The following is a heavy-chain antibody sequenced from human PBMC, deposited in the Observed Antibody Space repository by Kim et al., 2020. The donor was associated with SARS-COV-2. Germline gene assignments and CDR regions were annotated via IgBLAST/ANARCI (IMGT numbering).Heavy chain of an antibody. D-gene: IGHD3-22*01. J-gene: IGHJ4*02. CDR3: ARLVASYYYDPSGDSYPTPDDY. CDR1: GGTFSRNA. CDR2: IIPIFRSP. V-gene: IGHV1-69*13. Sequence: SVKVSCKASGGTFSRNAINWLRQAPGQGPEWMGTIIPIFRSPTYAQKFQGRVTISADESTTTAYMELRSLRSEDTALYFCARLVASYYYDPSGDSYPTPDDYWGQGTLVTVSS.